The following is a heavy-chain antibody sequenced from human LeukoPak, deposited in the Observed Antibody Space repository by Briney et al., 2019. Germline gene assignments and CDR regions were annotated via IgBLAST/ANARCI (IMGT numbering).Heavy chain of an antibody. J-gene: IGHJ5*02. D-gene: IGHD6-19*01. Sequence: SETLSLTCIVSGASITSYSWNWLRQSPGKGLEWIGYFSLGGSGTTSYTSSLKSRVTISRDTSKNQLSLKLTSVTAADTAVYYCARWDDSAWAFGTWGQGTLVTVSS. CDR1: GASITSYS. V-gene: IGHV4-59*08. CDR2: FSLGGSGTT. CDR3: ARWDDSAWAFGT.